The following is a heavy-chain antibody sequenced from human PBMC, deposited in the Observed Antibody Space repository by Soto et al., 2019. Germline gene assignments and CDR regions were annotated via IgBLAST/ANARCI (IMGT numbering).Heavy chain of an antibody. CDR1: GGSISSGGYY. CDR3: ARDAAQSGYIYGIGGYFDL. CDR2: IHYSWST. V-gene: IGHV4-31*03. J-gene: IGHJ2*01. D-gene: IGHD5-18*01. Sequence: HVQLQESGPGLVKPSQTLSLTCTVSGGSISSGGYYLSWILQHPGKCLEWIGYIHYSWSTYYNPSLKSRVIISVDTSKNQFYLKVSSVTDADTAVYYCARDAAQSGYIYGIGGYFDLWGRGNLVTVS.